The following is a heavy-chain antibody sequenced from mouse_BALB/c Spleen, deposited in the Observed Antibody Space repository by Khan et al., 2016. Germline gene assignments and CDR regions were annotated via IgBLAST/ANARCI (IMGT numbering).Heavy chain of an antibody. Sequence: EVKLLESGGGLAHPGGSLKLSCAASGFDFSRYWMSWVRQAPGKGLEWIGEINPDSYTINYTPSLKDKFIISRDNAKNTLYLQMSKVRSEDTALYYVARAGYYGYLAYWGQGTLVTVSA. V-gene: IGHV4-1*02. D-gene: IGHD1-1*01. J-gene: IGHJ3*01. CDR2: INPDSYTI. CDR3: ARAGYYGYLAY. CDR1: GFDFSRYW.